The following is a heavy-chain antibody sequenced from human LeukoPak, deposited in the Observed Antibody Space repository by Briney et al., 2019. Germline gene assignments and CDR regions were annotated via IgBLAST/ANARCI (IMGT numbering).Heavy chain of an antibody. CDR1: GFTFGTYA. CDR3: AKDRVPDGRWNFDF. V-gene: IGHV3-23*01. CDR2: ILASGSTT. D-gene: IGHD1-1*01. J-gene: IGHJ4*02. Sequence: GGSLRLSXAASGFTFGTYAMNWVRQAPGKGLEWVSGILASGSTTYYADSVKGRFTISRDNSKNTLYLQMNSLRAEDTAIYYCAKDRVPDGRWNFDFWGQGTLVTASS.